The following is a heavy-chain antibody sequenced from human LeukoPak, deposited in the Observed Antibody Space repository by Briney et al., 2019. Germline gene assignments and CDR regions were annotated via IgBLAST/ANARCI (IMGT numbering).Heavy chain of an antibody. Sequence: PSETLSLTCTVSGGSISSGGYYWSWIRQPPGKGLEWIGYIYHSGSTYYNPSLKSRVTISVDRSKNQFSLKLSSVTAADTAVYYCARERFRGVIDYWGQGTLVTVSS. CDR2: IYHSGST. CDR3: ARERFRGVIDY. CDR1: GGSISSGGYY. V-gene: IGHV4-30-2*01. D-gene: IGHD3-10*01. J-gene: IGHJ4*02.